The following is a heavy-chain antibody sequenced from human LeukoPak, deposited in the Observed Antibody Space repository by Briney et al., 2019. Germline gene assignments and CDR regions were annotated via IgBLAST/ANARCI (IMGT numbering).Heavy chain of an antibody. CDR2: ISSSGSTI. D-gene: IGHD6-13*01. J-gene: IGHJ6*03. CDR1: GFTFSSYE. V-gene: IGHV3-48*03. CDR3: ARGGSSWYAYYYYMDV. Sequence: GGSLRLSCAASGFTFSSYEMNWVRQAPGKVLEWVSYISSSGSTIYYADSVKGRFTISRDNAKNSLYLQMNSLRAEDTAVYYCARGGSSWYAYYYYMDVWGKGTTVTVSS.